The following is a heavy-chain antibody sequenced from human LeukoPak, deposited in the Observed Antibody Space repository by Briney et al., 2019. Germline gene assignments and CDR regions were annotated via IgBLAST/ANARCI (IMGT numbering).Heavy chain of an antibody. D-gene: IGHD6-19*01. CDR2: IYNSGSA. V-gene: IGHV4-30-2*01. CDR1: GGSISSGGHS. Sequence: SETLSLTCAVSGGSISSGGHSWNWIRQPPGKGLEWIGYIYNSGSAYSNPSLKSRVTISVDLSKNQFSLKINSVTAADTAVYYCATEAVVGSDGFDYWGQGTLVTVSS. CDR3: ATEAVVGSDGFDY. J-gene: IGHJ4*02.